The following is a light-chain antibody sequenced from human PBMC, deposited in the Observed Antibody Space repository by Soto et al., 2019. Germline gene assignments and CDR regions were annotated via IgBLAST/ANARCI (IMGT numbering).Light chain of an antibody. CDR2: ETS. CDR3: QQYGNSPT. V-gene: IGKV3-20*01. CDR1: QSVTAGY. J-gene: IGKJ1*01. Sequence: EIVLTQSPGTLSLSPGERATLSCRASQSVTAGYFAWHQQKPGQAPRLVIYETSSRTTGIPDRFSGSGSGTDFTLTISRLEPEAFAVYYCQQYGNSPTFGQGTRVEIK.